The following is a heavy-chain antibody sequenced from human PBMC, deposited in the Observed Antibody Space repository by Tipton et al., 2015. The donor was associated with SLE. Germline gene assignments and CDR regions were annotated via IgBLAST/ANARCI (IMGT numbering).Heavy chain of an antibody. CDR1: GFTFSSYS. V-gene: IGHV3-21*03. CDR2: ISSSSSYI. J-gene: IGHJ6*03. CDR3: AKGKPVGYYMDV. D-gene: IGHD4-23*01. Sequence: SLRLSCAASGFTFSSYSMNWVRQAPGKGLEWVSSISSSSSYIYYADSVKGRFTISGDNAKNSLYLQMNSLRAEDTAVYYCAKGKPVGYYMDVWGKGTTVTVSS.